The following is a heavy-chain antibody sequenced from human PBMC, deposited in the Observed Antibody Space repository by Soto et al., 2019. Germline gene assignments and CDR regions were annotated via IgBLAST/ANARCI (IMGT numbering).Heavy chain of an antibody. CDR3: ARHRLRFLEWAESANYWYFDL. D-gene: IGHD3-3*01. V-gene: IGHV4-39*01. CDR2: IYYSGST. J-gene: IGHJ2*01. Sequence: QLQLQESGPGLVKPSETLSLTCTVSGGSISSSSYYWGWIRQPPGKGLEWIGSIYYSGSTYYNPSLKSRVTISVDTSKNQFSLKLSSVTAADTAVYYCARHRLRFLEWAESANYWYFDLWGRGTLVTVSS. CDR1: GGSISSSSYY.